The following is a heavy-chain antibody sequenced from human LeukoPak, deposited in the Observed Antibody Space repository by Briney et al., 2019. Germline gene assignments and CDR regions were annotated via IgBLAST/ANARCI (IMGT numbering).Heavy chain of an antibody. Sequence: NPGGSLRLSCAASGFTFSSYSTNWVRQAPGKGLEWVSSISSSSSYIYYADSVKGRFTISRDNAKNSLYLQMNSLRAEDTAVYYCASGIAAAGTPFDPWGQGTLVTVSS. V-gene: IGHV3-21*01. J-gene: IGHJ5*02. CDR3: ASGIAAAGTPFDP. CDR1: GFTFSSYS. D-gene: IGHD6-13*01. CDR2: ISSSSSYI.